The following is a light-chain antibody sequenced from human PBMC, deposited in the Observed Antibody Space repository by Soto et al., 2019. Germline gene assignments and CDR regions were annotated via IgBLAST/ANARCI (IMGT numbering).Light chain of an antibody. V-gene: IGKV3-15*01. CDR1: QAINNN. CDR2: GAS. CDR3: QQYGSSPWT. Sequence: VLTQAPDTLSVSPGERATLSCRASQAINNNVAWYQLKDGQVPRLLIYGASTRAADVPARFSGGGSGTEFTLTISSLQSEDFAVCYCQQYGSSPWTFGQGTRLEIK. J-gene: IGKJ5*01.